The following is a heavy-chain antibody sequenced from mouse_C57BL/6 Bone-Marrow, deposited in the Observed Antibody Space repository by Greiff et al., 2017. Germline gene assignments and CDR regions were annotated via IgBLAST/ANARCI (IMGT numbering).Heavy chain of an antibody. Sequence: VQLQQPGAELVKPGASVKLSCKASGYTFTSYWMHWVKQRPGQGLEWIGWIHPSDSDTNYNQKFKGKATLTVDKSSSTAYMQLSSLTSEDSAVCYCEEHRRAWFAYGGQGTLVTVSA. CDR1: GYTFTSYW. CDR2: IHPSDSDT. CDR3: EEHRRAWFAY. V-gene: IGHV1-74*01. D-gene: IGHD2-14*01. J-gene: IGHJ3*01.